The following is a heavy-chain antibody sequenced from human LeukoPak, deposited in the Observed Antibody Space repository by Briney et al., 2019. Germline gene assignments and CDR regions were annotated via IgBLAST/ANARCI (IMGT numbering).Heavy chain of an antibody. CDR2: INPNSGGT. J-gene: IGHJ4*02. D-gene: IGHD2-2*01. Sequence: VASVKVSCKASGYTFTGYYMHWVRQAPGQGLEWMGWINPNSGGTNYAQKFQGRVTMTRDTSISTAYMELSRLRSDDTAVYYCARDYSSTSYPYYFDYWGQGTLVTVSS. V-gene: IGHV1-2*02. CDR3: ARDYSSTSYPYYFDY. CDR1: GYTFTGYY.